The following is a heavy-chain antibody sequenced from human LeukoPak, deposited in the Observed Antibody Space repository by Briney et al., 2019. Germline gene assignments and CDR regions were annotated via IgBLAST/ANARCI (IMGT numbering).Heavy chain of an antibody. V-gene: IGHV3-21*01. J-gene: IGHJ4*02. CDR1: GFTFSTYT. D-gene: IGHD5-18*01. CDR3: ARGPRGYSYGVFDY. CDR2: ISSSSTYI. Sequence: GGSLRLSCAASGFTFSTYTMNWARHAPGKGLEWVSAISSSSTYIYYADSVKGRFTISRDNANSSLYLQMNSLRAEDTAVYYCARGPRGYSYGVFDYWGQGTLVTVSS.